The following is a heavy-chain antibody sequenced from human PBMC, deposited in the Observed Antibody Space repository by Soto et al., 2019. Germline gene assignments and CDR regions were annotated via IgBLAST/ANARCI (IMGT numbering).Heavy chain of an antibody. J-gene: IGHJ6*04. CDR1: GGTFNRET. D-gene: IGHD3-10*01. V-gene: IGHV1-69*02. CDR2: IIPVLDLA. Sequence: QVKLVQSGAEVKKPASSVKVSCKASGGTFNRETFSWVRQAPGQGLQWMGRIIPVLDLADYAQKFQGRVTITADTSTTTVYLDLSGLGSDDTAVYYCARGGKLGGDLDVWGKGTPVIVSS. CDR3: ARGGKLGGDLDV.